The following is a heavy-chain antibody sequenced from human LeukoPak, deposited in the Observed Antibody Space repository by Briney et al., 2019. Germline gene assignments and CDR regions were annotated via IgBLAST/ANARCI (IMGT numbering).Heavy chain of an antibody. V-gene: IGHV3-23*01. Sequence: GGSLRLSCAASGFTFSSYAMSWVRQAPGKGLEWVSAISGSGGSTYYADSVKGRFTISRDNSKNTLYLQMNSLRAEDTAVYYCAKGAGYSSSWRYYYYYYMDVWGKGTTVTVSS. D-gene: IGHD6-13*01. CDR2: ISGSGGST. CDR3: AKGAGYSSSWRYYYYYYMDV. J-gene: IGHJ6*03. CDR1: GFTFSSYA.